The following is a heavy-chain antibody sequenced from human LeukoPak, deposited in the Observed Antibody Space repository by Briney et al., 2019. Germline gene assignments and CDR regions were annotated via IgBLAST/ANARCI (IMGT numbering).Heavy chain of an antibody. V-gene: IGHV4-59*01. J-gene: IGHJ3*02. CDR2: VYHSGNT. D-gene: IGHD3-3*01. Sequence: SETLSLTCTVSGGSISSYYWSWIRQPPGKGLEWIGSVYHSGNTYYNPSLKSRVTISVDTSKNQFSLKLSSVTAADTAVYYCAKIKTTFGVVTHAFDIWGQGTIVTVSP. CDR1: GGSISSYY. CDR3: AKIKTTFGVVTHAFDI.